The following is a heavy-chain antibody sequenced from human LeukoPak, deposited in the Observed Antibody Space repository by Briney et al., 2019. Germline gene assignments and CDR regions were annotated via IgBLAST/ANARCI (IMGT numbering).Heavy chain of an antibody. V-gene: IGHV3-21*01. Sequence: GGSLRLSCAASGFIFSNYNMNWVRQAPGKGLEWVSSISFSSDYIYYADSLKGRFTISRDDAQNSLYLQMNSLGADDTAIYFCARGALTTTFDYWGQGALVTVSS. CDR3: ARGALTTTFDY. CDR2: ISFSSDYI. CDR1: GFIFSNYN. J-gene: IGHJ4*02. D-gene: IGHD4-17*01.